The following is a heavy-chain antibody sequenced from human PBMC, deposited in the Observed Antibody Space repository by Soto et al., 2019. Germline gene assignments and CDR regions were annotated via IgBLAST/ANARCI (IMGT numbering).Heavy chain of an antibody. CDR3: AKDLQHGSWYPHWY. J-gene: IGHJ4*02. V-gene: IGHV3-23*01. CDR1: GFTFSSYA. CDR2: ISGSGGST. D-gene: IGHD6-13*01. Sequence: GGSLRLSCAASGFTFSSYAMSWVRQAPGKGLEWVSAISGSGGSTYYADSVKGRFTISRDNSKNTLYLQMNSLRAEDTVVYYCAKDLQHGSWYPHWYWGQGTLVTVSS.